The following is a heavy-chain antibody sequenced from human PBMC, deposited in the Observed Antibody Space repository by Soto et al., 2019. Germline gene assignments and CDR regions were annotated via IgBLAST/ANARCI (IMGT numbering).Heavy chain of an antibody. J-gene: IGHJ6*02. CDR2: IVVGSGNT. CDR1: GFTFTSSA. Sequence: SVKVSCKASGFTFTSSAVQWVRQARGQRLEWIGWIVVGSGNTNYAQKFQERVTITRDMSTSTAYMELSSLRSEDTAVYYCAAVHYDFWSGYYWYGMDVWGQGTTVTVSS. CDR3: AAVHYDFWSGYYWYGMDV. V-gene: IGHV1-58*01. D-gene: IGHD3-3*01.